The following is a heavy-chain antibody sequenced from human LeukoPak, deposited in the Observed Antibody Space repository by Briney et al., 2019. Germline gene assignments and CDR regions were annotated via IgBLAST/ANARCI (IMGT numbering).Heavy chain of an antibody. J-gene: IGHJ4*02. CDR3: ARGLSSSNSFPLDY. CDR2: IHHSGST. D-gene: IGHD6-6*01. V-gene: IGHV4-30-2*01. CDR1: GGSISSGGYY. Sequence: SETLSLTCTVSGGSISSGGYYWSWIRQPPGKGLEWIGYIHHSGSTYYNPSLKSRVTISVDRSKNQFSLKLSSVTAADTAVYYCARGLSSSNSFPLDYWGQGTLVTVSS.